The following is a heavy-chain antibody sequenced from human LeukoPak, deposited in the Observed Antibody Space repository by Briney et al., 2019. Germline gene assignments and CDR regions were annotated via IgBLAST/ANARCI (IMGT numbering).Heavy chain of an antibody. D-gene: IGHD1-26*01. Sequence: PSQTLSLTCTVSGGSISSGSYYWSWIRQPAGKGLEWIGRIYTSGSTNYNPSLKSRVTISVDTSKNQFSLKLSSVTAADTAVYYCARLTTDSGSYRRFDYWGQGTLVTVSS. CDR2: IYTSGST. V-gene: IGHV4-61*02. CDR3: ARLTTDSGSYRRFDY. J-gene: IGHJ4*02. CDR1: GGSISSGSYY.